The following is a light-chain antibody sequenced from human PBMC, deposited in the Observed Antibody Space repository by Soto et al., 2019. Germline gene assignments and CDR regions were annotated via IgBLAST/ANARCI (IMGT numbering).Light chain of an antibody. CDR3: SSFVGPYTYV. Sequence: QSALTQPRSVSGSPGQSVTISCTGTSSDVGGYDYVSWYQHHPGKAPKVTIYDVSKRPSGVPDRFSGSKSGNTASLTISGLQADDEADYYCSSFVGPYTYVFGTGTRSPS. CDR1: SSDVGGYDY. J-gene: IGLJ1*01. CDR2: DVS. V-gene: IGLV2-11*01.